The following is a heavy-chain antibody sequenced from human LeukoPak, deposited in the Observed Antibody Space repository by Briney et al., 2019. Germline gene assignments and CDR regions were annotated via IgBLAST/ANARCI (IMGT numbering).Heavy chain of an antibody. J-gene: IGHJ4*02. D-gene: IGHD2-15*01. V-gene: IGHV3-53*01. CDR1: GFTVSSNY. CDR2: IYSGGST. Sequence: PGGSLRLSCAASGFTVSSNYMSWVRQAPGKGLEWVSVIYSGGSTYYADSVKGRFTISRDNSKNTLYLQMNSLRAEDTAVYYCARGRYCSGGSCYRSLGYWGQGTLVTVSS. CDR3: ARGRYCSGGSCYRSLGY.